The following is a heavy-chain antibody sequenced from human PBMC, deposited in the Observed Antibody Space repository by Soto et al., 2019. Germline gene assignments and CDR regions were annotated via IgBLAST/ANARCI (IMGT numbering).Heavy chain of an antibody. CDR2: INSDGSST. J-gene: IGHJ6*02. CDR3: ARTDTRATISYYDYVWGSPYSYGMDV. D-gene: IGHD3-16*01. CDR1: GFTFSSYW. V-gene: IGHV3-74*01. Sequence: GGSLRLSCAASGFTFSSYWMHWVRQAPGKGLVWVSRINSDGSSTSYADSVKGRFTISRDNAKNTLYLQMNSLRAEDTAVYYCARTDTRATISYYDYVWGSPYSYGMDVSGQGTTVTVSS.